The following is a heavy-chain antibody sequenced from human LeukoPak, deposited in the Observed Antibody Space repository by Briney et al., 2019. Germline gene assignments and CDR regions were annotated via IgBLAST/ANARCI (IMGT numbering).Heavy chain of an antibody. D-gene: IGHD3-10*01. CDR1: GFTFDDSA. Sequence: PGRPLRLSCAASGFTFDDSAMHWVRQAPGKGLEWVAVISYDGSNEYYADSVKGRFTISRDNSKNTLSLQMNTLRPEDTAVYYCARPIDNGSGSYYFDYWGQGTLVTVSS. CDR3: ARPIDNGSGSYYFDY. CDR2: ISYDGSNE. J-gene: IGHJ4*02. V-gene: IGHV3-30*03.